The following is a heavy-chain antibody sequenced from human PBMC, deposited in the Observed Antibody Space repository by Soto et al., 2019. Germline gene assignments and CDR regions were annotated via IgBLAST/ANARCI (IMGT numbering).Heavy chain of an antibody. Sequence: ASVKVSCKASGYTFTSYDISWVRQAPGQGLEWMGWISAYNGNTNYAQKLQGRVTMTTDTSTSTAYMELRSLRSDDTAVYYCAREDIVVVPAAIRRYYYGMDVWGQGTTVTVSS. V-gene: IGHV1-18*01. J-gene: IGHJ6*02. CDR2: ISAYNGNT. CDR3: AREDIVVVPAAIRRYYYGMDV. D-gene: IGHD2-2*02. CDR1: GYTFTSYD.